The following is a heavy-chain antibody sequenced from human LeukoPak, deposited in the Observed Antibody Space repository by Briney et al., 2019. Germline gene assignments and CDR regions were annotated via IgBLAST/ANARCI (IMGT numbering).Heavy chain of an antibody. CDR1: GFTLSSYA. Sequence: GSLRLSCAATGFTLSSYAMSWVRQAPGKGLEWVSAISVSGNTYHADSVKGRFTISRDSSKNTLYLQMNSLRAEDTAVYYCARATTVTTYLDYWGQGTLVTVSS. D-gene: IGHD4-17*01. J-gene: IGHJ4*02. CDR3: ARATTVTTYLDY. V-gene: IGHV3-23*01. CDR2: ISVSGNT.